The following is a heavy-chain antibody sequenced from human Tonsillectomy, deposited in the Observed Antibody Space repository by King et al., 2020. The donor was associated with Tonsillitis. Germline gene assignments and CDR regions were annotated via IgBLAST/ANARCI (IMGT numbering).Heavy chain of an antibody. V-gene: IGHV3-9*01. CDR2: ISWNSGSI. Sequence: VQLVESGGGLVQPGRSLRLSCAASGFTFDDYAMHWVRQAPGKGLEWVSGISWNSGSIGYADSVKGRFTISSDNAKNSLYLQMNSLRAEDTALYYCAKGRGGSHYYGMDVWGQGTTVTVSS. CDR1: GFTFDDYA. J-gene: IGHJ6*02. CDR3: AKGRGGSHYYGMDV. D-gene: IGHD2-15*01.